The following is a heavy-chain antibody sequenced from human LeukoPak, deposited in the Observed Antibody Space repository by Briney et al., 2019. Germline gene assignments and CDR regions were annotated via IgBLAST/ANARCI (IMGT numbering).Heavy chain of an antibody. CDR2: ISWNSGSI. CDR1: GFTFDDYA. J-gene: IGHJ6*03. D-gene: IGHD2-2*02. CDR3: AKDSSAAAIPGYYMDA. Sequence: PGGSLRLSCAASGFTFDDYAMHWVRQAPGKGLEWVSGISWNSGSIGYADSVKGRFTISRDNAKNSLYLQMNSLRAEDMALYYCAKDSSAAAIPGYYMDAWGKGTTVTVSS. V-gene: IGHV3-9*03.